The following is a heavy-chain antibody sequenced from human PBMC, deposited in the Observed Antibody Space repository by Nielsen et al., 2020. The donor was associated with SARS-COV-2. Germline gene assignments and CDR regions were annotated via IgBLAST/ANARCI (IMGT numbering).Heavy chain of an antibody. CDR3: ARRAFRGSGGMDV. J-gene: IGHJ6*03. Sequence: PGKGLEWIGSIYYSGSTYYNPSLKSRVTISVDTSKNQFSLKLSSVTAADTAVYYCARRAFRGSGGMDVWGKGTTVTVSS. V-gene: IGHV4-39*01. CDR2: IYYSGST. D-gene: IGHD3-3*01.